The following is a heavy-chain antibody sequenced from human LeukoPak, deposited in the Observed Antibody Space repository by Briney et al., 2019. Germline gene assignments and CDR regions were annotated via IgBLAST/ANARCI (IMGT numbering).Heavy chain of an antibody. CDR3: ARNYDSSLGFDY. J-gene: IGHJ4*02. Sequence: PSETLSLTCTVSGGSISSSSYYWGWIRQPPGKGLEWIGSIYYSGSTYYNPSLKSRVTISVDTSKNQFSLKLSSVTAADTAVYYCARNYDSSLGFDYWGQGTLVTVSS. D-gene: IGHD3-22*01. CDR1: GGSISSSSYY. CDR2: IYYSGST. V-gene: IGHV4-39*07.